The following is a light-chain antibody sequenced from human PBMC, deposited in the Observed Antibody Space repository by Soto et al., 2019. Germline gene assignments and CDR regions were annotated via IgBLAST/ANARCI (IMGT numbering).Light chain of an antibody. CDR3: QQYNNWPLYT. V-gene: IGKV3-15*01. Sequence: EIVMTQSPATLSVPPGERPTLSCRASQSVSSNLAWYQQKPGQAPRLLIYGASTRATGIPARFSGSGSGTEFTLTISSLQSEDFAVYYCQQYNNWPLYTFGQGTKLEIK. J-gene: IGKJ2*01. CDR1: QSVSSN. CDR2: GAS.